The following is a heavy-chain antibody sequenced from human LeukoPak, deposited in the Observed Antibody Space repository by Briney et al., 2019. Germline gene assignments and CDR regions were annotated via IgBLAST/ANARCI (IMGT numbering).Heavy chain of an antibody. CDR2: ISYDGSNK. D-gene: IGHD5-18*01. Sequence: PGGSLRLSCAASGFTFSSYGMHWVRQAPGKGLEWVAVISYDGSNKYYADSVKGRFTISRDNSKNTLYLQMNSLRAEDTAVYYCAKVLGGYSYGGRGWFDPWGQGTLVTVSS. CDR1: GFTFSSYG. J-gene: IGHJ5*02. CDR3: AKVLGGYSYGGRGWFDP. V-gene: IGHV3-30*18.